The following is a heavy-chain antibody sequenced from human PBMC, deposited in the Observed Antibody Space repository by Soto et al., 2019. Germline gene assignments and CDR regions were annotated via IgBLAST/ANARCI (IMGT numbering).Heavy chain of an antibody. CDR2: ISAYNGNT. Sequence: QVQLVQSGAEVKKPGASVKVSCKASGYTFTSYGISWVRQAPGQGLEWMGWISAYNGNTNYAQKLQGRVTMTTDTSTSTADRELRSLRCDDTAVYYCARFKGDCSGGSCFQYYYSYGMDVWGQGTTVTVSS. CDR3: ARFKGDCSGGSCFQYYYSYGMDV. J-gene: IGHJ6*02. D-gene: IGHD2-15*01. V-gene: IGHV1-18*01. CDR1: GYTFTSYG.